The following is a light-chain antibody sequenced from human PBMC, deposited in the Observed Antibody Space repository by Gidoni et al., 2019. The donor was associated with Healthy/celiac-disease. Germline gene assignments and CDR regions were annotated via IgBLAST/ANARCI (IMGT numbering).Light chain of an antibody. CDR1: KLGDKY. CDR3: QAWDSSTRDVV. V-gene: IGLV3-1*01. Sequence: SYELTQPPSASVSPGQTASITCSGDKLGDKYACWYQQKPGQSPVLVIYKDSERPSGIPERFSGSNSGNTATLTISGTQAMDEADYYCQAWDSSTRDVVFGGGTKLTVL. J-gene: IGLJ2*01. CDR2: KDS.